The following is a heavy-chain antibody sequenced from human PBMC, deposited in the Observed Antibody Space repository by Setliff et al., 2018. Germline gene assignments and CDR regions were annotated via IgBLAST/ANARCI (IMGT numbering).Heavy chain of an antibody. V-gene: IGHV4-61*02. D-gene: IGHD3-3*01. J-gene: IGHJ5*02. CDR3: ARSGPTVTFFRVLVISWWDP. CDR2: IHDSGST. Sequence: PSETLSLTCTVSGGSISSGDHYWSWIRQPAGKGLEWIGRIHDSGSTNYNPSLKSRVTISVDTSKNQFSLKLTSVTAADTAVYYCARSGPTVTFFRVLVISWWDPWGQGSLVTVSS. CDR1: GGSISSGDHY.